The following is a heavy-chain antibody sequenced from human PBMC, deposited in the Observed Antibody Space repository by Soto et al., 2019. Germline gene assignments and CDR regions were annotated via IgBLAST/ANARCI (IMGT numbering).Heavy chain of an antibody. CDR1: GFTFSNAW. D-gene: IGHD3-9*01. V-gene: IGHV3-15*07. J-gene: IGHJ4*02. Sequence: GGSLRLSCAASGFTFSNAWMNWVRQAPGKGLEWVGRIKSKTDGGTTDYAAPVKGRFTISRDDSKNTLYLQMNSLKTEDTAVYYCTTDLPPRTDIGTGYYTPKGYYFDYWGQGTLVTVSS. CDR3: TTDLPPRTDIGTGYYTPKGYYFDY. CDR2: IKSKTDGGTT.